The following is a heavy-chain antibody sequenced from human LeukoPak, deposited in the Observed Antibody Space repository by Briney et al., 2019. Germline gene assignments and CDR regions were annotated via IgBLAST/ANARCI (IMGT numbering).Heavy chain of an antibody. CDR1: GYTFTSYG. V-gene: IGHV1-18*01. CDR2: INAYNGNT. J-gene: IGHJ4*02. Sequence: ASVKVSCKASGYTFTSYGFSWVRQAPGQGLEWIGWINAYNGNTKYAQKLQGRVTMATDTSTSTAYMELRSLRFDDTAVYYCARRQGTTLSFDYWGQGTLVTVSS. D-gene: IGHD1-1*01. CDR3: ARRQGTTLSFDY.